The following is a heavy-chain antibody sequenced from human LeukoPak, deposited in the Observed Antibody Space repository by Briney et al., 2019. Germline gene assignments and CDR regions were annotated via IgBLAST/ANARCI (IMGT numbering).Heavy chain of an antibody. J-gene: IGHJ3*01. Sequence: GGSLRLSCAASGFTLSSYGMTWVRQAPGKGLEGVSAFSASDGSAQYAESVRGRFTISRDNSKNTLYLQMDSLRAEDTAVYYCAKARIAAASTGAFDVWGQGTTVTVSS. CDR1: GFTLSSYG. CDR3: AKARIAAASTGAFDV. D-gene: IGHD6-13*01. CDR2: FSASDGSA. V-gene: IGHV3-23*01.